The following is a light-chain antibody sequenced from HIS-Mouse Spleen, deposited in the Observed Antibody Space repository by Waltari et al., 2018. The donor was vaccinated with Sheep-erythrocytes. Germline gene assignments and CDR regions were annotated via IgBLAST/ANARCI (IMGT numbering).Light chain of an antibody. V-gene: IGLV2-11*01. CDR2: DVS. CDR3: CSYAGSYNHV. CDR1: SSHAGGYNY. J-gene: IGLJ1*01. Sequence: QSALTQPRSVSGSPGQSVTISCTGTSSHAGGYNYVPCYQQHPGKAPKLMIYDVSKRPSGVPDRFSGSKSGNTASLTISGLQAEDEADYYCCSYAGSYNHVFGTGTKVTVL.